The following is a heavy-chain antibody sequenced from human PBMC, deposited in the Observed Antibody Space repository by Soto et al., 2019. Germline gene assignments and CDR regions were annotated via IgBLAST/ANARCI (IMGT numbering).Heavy chain of an antibody. Sequence: EVQLVQSGAEVKKPGESLKISCKGFGYSFINYWIGWVRQMPGKGLEWMGIIYPGDSDTRYSPSFQGQVTISADKSISTAYLQWSSLKASDTAIYYCARPPYSDNWGYGMDVWGQGTTVTVSS. V-gene: IGHV5-51*01. CDR2: IYPGDSDT. CDR3: ARPPYSDNWGYGMDV. D-gene: IGHD1-1*01. CDR1: GYSFINYW. J-gene: IGHJ6*02.